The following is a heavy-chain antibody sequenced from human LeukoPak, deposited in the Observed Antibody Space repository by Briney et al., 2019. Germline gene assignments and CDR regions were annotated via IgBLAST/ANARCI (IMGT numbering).Heavy chain of an antibody. D-gene: IGHD4-17*01. Sequence: GGSLRLSCAASGFTFSSYAMHWVRQDPGKGLEWVAVISYDGSNKYYADSVKGRFTISRDNSKNTLYLQMNSLRAEDTAVYYCARIPSKYGDYVGYWGQGTLVTVSS. V-gene: IGHV3-30-3*01. CDR3: ARIPSKYGDYVGY. J-gene: IGHJ4*02. CDR2: ISYDGSNK. CDR1: GFTFSSYA.